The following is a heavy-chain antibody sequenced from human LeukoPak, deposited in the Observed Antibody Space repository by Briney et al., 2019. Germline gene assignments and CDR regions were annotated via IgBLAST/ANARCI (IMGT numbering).Heavy chain of an antibody. J-gene: IGHJ4*02. V-gene: IGHV1-2*02. CDR3: ARDGPRYSSSWYVDY. CDR2: INPNSGGT. D-gene: IGHD6-13*01. CDR1: GYTFTGYY. Sequence: GASVKVSCKASGYTFTGYYMHWVRQAPGQGLEWMGWINPNSGGTNYAQKFQGRVTMTRDTSISTAYMELSRLRSNDTAVYYCARDGPRYSSSWYVDYWGQGTLVTVSS.